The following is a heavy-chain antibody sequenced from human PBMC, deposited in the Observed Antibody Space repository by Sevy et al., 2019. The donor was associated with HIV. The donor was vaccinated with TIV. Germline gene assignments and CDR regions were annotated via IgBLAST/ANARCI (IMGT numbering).Heavy chain of an antibody. J-gene: IGHJ6*02. V-gene: IGHV3-30*18. CDR3: AKESTNRYYDFWSGYTNYYGMDV. CDR2: ISYDGSNK. Sequence: GGSLRLSCAAPGFTFSSYGMHWVRQAPGKGLEWVAVISYDGSNKYYADSVKGRFTISRDNSKNTLYLQMNSLRAEDRAVYDCAKESTNRYYDFWSGYTNYYGMDVWGQGTTVTVSS. CDR1: GFTFSSYG. D-gene: IGHD3-3*01.